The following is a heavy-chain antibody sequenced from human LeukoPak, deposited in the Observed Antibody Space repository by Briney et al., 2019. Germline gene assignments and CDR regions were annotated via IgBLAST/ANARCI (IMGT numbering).Heavy chain of an antibody. V-gene: IGHV3-74*01. J-gene: IGHJ5*02. CDR3: AKDGGTTYNSWFDH. D-gene: IGHD2/OR15-2a*01. CDR1: GFSFSSYW. Sequence: GGSLRLSCAASGFSFSSYWMHWVRQAPGEGLVWVSRINSDGSTTSYADSVKGRFTISRDNAKNTLYLQMNSLRAEDTAVFYCAKDGGTTYNSWFDHWGQGTLVTVSS. CDR2: INSDGSTT.